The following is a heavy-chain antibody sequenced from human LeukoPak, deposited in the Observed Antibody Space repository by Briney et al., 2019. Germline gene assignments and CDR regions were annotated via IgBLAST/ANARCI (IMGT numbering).Heavy chain of an antibody. CDR2: IYYSGST. V-gene: IGHV4-61*05. CDR3: ARWSGYLDY. J-gene: IGHJ4*02. CDR1: GVSISTTSYF. D-gene: IGHD3-3*01. Sequence: SETLSLTCTVSGVSISTTSYFWGWVRQPPGKGLEWIGYIYYSGSTNYNPSLKSRVTISVDTSKNQFSLKLSSVTAADTAVYYCARWSGYLDYWGQGTLVTVSS.